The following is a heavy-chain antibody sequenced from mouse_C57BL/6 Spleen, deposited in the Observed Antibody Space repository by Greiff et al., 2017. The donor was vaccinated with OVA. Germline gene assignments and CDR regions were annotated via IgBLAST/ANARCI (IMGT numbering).Heavy chain of an antibody. D-gene: IGHD3-2*02. CDR3: ARTAQATSFDY. Sequence: EVKLVESGPVLVKPGASVKMSCKASGYTFTDYYMNWVKQSHGKSLEWIGVINPYNGGTSYNQKFKGEATLTVDKSSSTAYMELNSLTSEDSAVYYCARTAQATSFDYWGQGTTLTVSS. J-gene: IGHJ2*01. CDR1: GYTFTDYY. V-gene: IGHV1-19*01. CDR2: INPYNGGT.